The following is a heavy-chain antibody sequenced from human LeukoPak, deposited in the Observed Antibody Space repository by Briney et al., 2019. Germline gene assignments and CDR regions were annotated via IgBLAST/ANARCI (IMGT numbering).Heavy chain of an antibody. J-gene: IGHJ5*02. CDR3: ARKGTYCGGDCYSGGIDP. Sequence: SETLSLTCTVSGGSISSYYWSWIRQPPGKGLEWIGYIYYSRSTNYNPSLKSRVTISVDSSKNQFSLKLSSVTAADTAVYYCARKGTYCGGDCYSGGIDPWGQGTLVTVSS. CDR2: IYYSRST. D-gene: IGHD2-21*02. V-gene: IGHV4-59*01. CDR1: GGSISSYY.